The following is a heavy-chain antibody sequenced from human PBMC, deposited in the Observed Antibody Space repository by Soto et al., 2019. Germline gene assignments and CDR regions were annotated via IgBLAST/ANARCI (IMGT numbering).Heavy chain of an antibody. CDR2: IFHSGTA. V-gene: IGHV4-4*02. CDR1: NGSISSDNW. Sequence: QVQLQESGPGLVKPSGALSLTCAVSNGSISSDNWWSWVRQPPGKGLELIGEIFHSGTANYNPSLKSRITISVDKSKKQFSLEMNSVAAADTAVYYWARGGGWLFDHWGQGTLVTVSS. CDR3: ARGGGWLFDH. J-gene: IGHJ4*02. D-gene: IGHD6-19*01.